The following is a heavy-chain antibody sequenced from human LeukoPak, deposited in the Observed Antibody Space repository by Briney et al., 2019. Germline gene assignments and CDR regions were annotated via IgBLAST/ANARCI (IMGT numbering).Heavy chain of an antibody. D-gene: IGHD3-16*02. J-gene: IGHJ6*02. CDR1: GFTFRRYW. CDR2: INQDGSEK. Sequence: GGSLRLSCADSGFTFRRYWMSWVRQAPGKGLEWVANINQDGSEKYYVDSVKGRFTISRDNAKNSLYLQMNSLRAEDTAVYYCARWQPDFTVRYYYYGMDVWGQGTTVTVSS. V-gene: IGHV3-7*01. CDR3: ARWQPDFTVRYYYYGMDV.